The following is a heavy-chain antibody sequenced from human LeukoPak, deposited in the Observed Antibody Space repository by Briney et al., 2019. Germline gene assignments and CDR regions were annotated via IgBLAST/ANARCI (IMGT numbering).Heavy chain of an antibody. CDR2: ISGSGGST. D-gene: IGHD3-10*01. Sequence: GGSLRLSCAASGFTFSSYTMSWVRQAPGKGLEWVSAISGSGGSTYYADSVKGRFTISRDNSKNTLYLQMNSLRAEDTAVYYCAKEPSGEVRGVINYGMDVWGQGTTVTVSS. CDR1: GFTFSSYT. V-gene: IGHV3-23*01. CDR3: AKEPSGEVRGVINYGMDV. J-gene: IGHJ6*02.